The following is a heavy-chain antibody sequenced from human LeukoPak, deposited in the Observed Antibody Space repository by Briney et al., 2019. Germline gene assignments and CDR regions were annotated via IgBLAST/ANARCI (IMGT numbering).Heavy chain of an antibody. CDR1: GGTFSSYA. J-gene: IGHJ4*02. CDR2: IIPIFGTA. V-gene: IGHV1-69*05. D-gene: IGHD1/OR15-1a*01. CDR3: ARDPIPPGTSDY. Sequence: ASVKVSCKASGGTFSSYAISWVRQAPGQGLEWMGGIIPIFGTANYAQKFQGRVTITTDESTSTAYMELSSLRSEDTAVYYCARDPIPPGTSDYWGQGTLVTVSS.